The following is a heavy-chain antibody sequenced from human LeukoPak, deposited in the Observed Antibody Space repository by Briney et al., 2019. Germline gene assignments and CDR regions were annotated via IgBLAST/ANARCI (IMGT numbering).Heavy chain of an antibody. CDR2: INPSGGST. CDR3: ARDSRYCSGGSCVANVGGLDY. V-gene: IGHV1-46*01. Sequence: ASVKVSCKASGYTSTSYYMHWVRQAPGQGLEWMGIINPSGGSTSYAQKFQGRVTMTRDTSTSTVYMELSSLRSEDTAVYYCARDSRYCSGGSCVANVGGLDYWGQGTLVTVSP. CDR1: GYTSTSYY. D-gene: IGHD2-15*01. J-gene: IGHJ4*02.